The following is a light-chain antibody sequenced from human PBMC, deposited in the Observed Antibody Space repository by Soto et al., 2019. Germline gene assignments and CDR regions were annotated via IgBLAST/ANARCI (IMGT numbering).Light chain of an antibody. CDR2: GAS. J-gene: IGKJ1*01. V-gene: IGKV3-20*01. Sequence: EIVLTQSPGTLSLSPGERATLSCRASQSISSSLLAWYQQKPGQAPRLLVYGASSRATGIPDRFSGRGSGTDFTLTINRLEPEDFAVYYCQQFGSSPTFGQGTKVEIK. CDR3: QQFGSSPT. CDR1: QSISSSL.